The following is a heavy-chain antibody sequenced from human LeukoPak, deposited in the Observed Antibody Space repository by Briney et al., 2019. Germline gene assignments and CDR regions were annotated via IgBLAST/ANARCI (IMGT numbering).Heavy chain of an antibody. CDR3: ARPHYDILTGYPLGAFDI. CDR1: GYTFTGYY. CDR2: INPNSGGT. Sequence: ASVKVSCKASGYTFTGYYMHWVRQAPGQGLEWMGWINPNSGGTNYAQKFQGRVTMTRDTSISTAYMELSRLRSDDTAVHYCARPHYDILTGYPLGAFDIWGQGTMVTVSS. J-gene: IGHJ3*02. D-gene: IGHD3-9*01. V-gene: IGHV1-2*02.